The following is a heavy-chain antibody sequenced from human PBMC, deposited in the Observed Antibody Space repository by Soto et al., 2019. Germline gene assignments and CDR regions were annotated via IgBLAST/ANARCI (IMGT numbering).Heavy chain of an antibody. CDR3: ARDRPNYDILTGYSPITNTFDY. CDR2: ISYDGSNK. V-gene: IGHV3-30-3*01. J-gene: IGHJ4*02. D-gene: IGHD3-9*01. Sequence: GGSLRLSCAASGFTFSSYAMHWVRQAPGKGLEWVAVISYDGSNKYYAGSVKGRFTISRDNSKNTLYLQMNSLRAEDTAVYYCARDRPNYDILTGYSPITNTFDYWGQGTLVTVSS. CDR1: GFTFSSYA.